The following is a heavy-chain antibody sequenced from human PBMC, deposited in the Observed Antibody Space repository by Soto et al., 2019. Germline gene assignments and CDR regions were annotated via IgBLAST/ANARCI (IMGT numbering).Heavy chain of an antibody. J-gene: IGHJ4*02. Sequence: SVKVSCKASGYTFTSYGISWVRQAPGQGLEWMGWISAYNGNTNYAQKLQGRFTMTADTSTSTAYMELRSLRSDDTAVYYCARDPPRWLLQRDYYFDYWGQGTLVTVSS. CDR2: ISAYNGNT. CDR3: ARDPPRWLLQRDYYFDY. V-gene: IGHV1-18*04. D-gene: IGHD3-22*01. CDR1: GYTFTSYG.